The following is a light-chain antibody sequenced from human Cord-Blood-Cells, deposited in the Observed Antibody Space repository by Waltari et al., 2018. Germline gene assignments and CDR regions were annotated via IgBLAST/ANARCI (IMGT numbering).Light chain of an antibody. Sequence: QSITISCTGTSSDVGGYNYVSWYQQHPGKAPKLMIYEVSNRPSGVSNRFSGSKSGNTASLTISGLRAEDEADYYCSSYTSSSTLVFGGGTKLTVL. V-gene: IGLV2-14*01. J-gene: IGLJ2*01. CDR3: SSYTSSSTLV. CDR2: EVS. CDR1: SSDVGGYNY.